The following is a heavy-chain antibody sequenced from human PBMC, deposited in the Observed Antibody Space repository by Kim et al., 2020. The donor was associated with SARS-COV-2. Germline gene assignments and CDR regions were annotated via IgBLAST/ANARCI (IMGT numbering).Heavy chain of an antibody. J-gene: IGHJ4*02. D-gene: IGHD1-26*01. V-gene: IGHV4-39*01. Sequence: LRSRVTSSVDTSKNQFSLKLSSVTAADTAVYYCARPNYIGSYTVPGYFDHWGQGILVTVSS. CDR3: ARPNYIGSYTVPGYFDH.